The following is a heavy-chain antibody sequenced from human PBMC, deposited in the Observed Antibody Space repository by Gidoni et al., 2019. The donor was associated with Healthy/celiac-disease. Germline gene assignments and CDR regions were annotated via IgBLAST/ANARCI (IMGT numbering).Heavy chain of an antibody. CDR1: GFTVSSNY. D-gene: IGHD3-10*01. CDR2: IYSGGST. CDR3: ARDRPHPYGSGSYRYYYGMDV. Sequence: EVPLVESGGGLVQPGGSLRLSCAASGFTVSSNYMRWVRQAPGKGLEGVSVIYSGGSTYYADSVKGRFTISRDNSKNTLYLQMNSLRAEDTAVYYCARDRPHPYGSGSYRYYYGMDVWGQGTTVTVSS. V-gene: IGHV3-66*02. J-gene: IGHJ6*02.